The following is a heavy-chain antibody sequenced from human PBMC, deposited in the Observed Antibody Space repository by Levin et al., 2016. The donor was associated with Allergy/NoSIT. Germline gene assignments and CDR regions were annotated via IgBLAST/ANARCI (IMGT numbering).Heavy chain of an antibody. V-gene: IGHV4-59*01. CDR3: ARDEFPARGYYYYGMDV. Sequence: GSLRLSCTVSGGSISSYYWSWIRQPPGKGLEWIGYIYYSGSTNYNPSLKSRVTISVDTSKNQFSLKLSSVTAADTAVYYCARDEFPARGYYYYGMDVWGQGTTVTVSS. D-gene: IGHD3-10*01. CDR1: GGSISSYY. J-gene: IGHJ6*02. CDR2: IYYSGST.